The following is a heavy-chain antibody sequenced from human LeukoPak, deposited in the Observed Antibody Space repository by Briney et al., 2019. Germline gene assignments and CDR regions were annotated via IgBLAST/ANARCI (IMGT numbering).Heavy chain of an antibody. Sequence: ASVKVSCKASGGTFSSYGISWVRQAPGQGLEWMGWISAYNGNTNYAQKLQGRVTMTTDTSTSTAYMELRSLRSDDTAVYYCARDRGDYDSSGYPYWGQGTLVTVSS. CDR1: GGTFSSYG. D-gene: IGHD3-22*01. CDR3: ARDRGDYDSSGYPY. V-gene: IGHV1-18*01. J-gene: IGHJ4*02. CDR2: ISAYNGNT.